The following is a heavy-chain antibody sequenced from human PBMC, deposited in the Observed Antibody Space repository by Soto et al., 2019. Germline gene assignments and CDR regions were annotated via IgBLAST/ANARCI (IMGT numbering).Heavy chain of an antibody. J-gene: IGHJ4*02. V-gene: IGHV3-49*03. D-gene: IGHD2-2*03. CDR2: IRSKAYGGTT. CDR1: GFTFGDYA. CDR3: TRWDSGYCSSTSCYWELPSFDY. Sequence: PGGSLRLSCTASGFTFGDYAMSWFRQAPGKGLEWVGFIRSKAYGGTTEYAASVKGRFTISRDDSKSIAYLQMNSLKTEDTAVYYCTRWDSGYCSSTSCYWELPSFDYWGQGTLVTVSS.